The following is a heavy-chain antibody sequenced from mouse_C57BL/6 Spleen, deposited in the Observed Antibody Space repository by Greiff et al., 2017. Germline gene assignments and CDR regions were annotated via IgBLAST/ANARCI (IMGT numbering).Heavy chain of an antibody. CDR3: TTVVAYYYAMDY. D-gene: IGHD1-1*01. V-gene: IGHV14-1*01. J-gene: IGHJ4*01. Sequence: VQLQQSGAELVRPGASVKLSCTASGFNIQDYYMHWVKQRPEQGLEWIGRIDPEDGDTEYAPKFQGKATMTADTSSNTAYLQLSSLTSEDTAVYYCTTVVAYYYAMDYWGQGTSVTVSS. CDR1: GFNIQDYY. CDR2: IDPEDGDT.